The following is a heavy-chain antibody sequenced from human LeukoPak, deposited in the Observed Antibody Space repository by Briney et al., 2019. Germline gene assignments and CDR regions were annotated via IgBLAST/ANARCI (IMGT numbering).Heavy chain of an antibody. V-gene: IGHV1-2*02. CDR2: INPNSGGT. J-gene: IGHJ4*02. Sequence: APVKVSCKASGYTFTGYYMHWVRQAPGQGLEWMGWINPNSGGTNYAQKFQGRVTMTRDTSISTAYMELSRLRSDDTAVYYCARASLGWNFEFDCWGQGTLVTVSS. D-gene: IGHD1-7*01. CDR1: GYTFTGYY. CDR3: ARASLGWNFEFDC.